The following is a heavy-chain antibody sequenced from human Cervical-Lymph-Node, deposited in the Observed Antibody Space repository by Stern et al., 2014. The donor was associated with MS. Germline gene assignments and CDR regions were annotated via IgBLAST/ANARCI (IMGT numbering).Heavy chain of an antibody. J-gene: IGHJ4*02. CDR1: GYTFTTYT. CDR2: INNNTGNP. Sequence: QVQLVQSGSELKKPGASVKVSCKASGYTFTTYTMNWLRQAPGQGLEWIGWINNNTGNPTYAPGFQGRFVFSLDTSVSTAYLQISSLKAEDTAVYCCARLGGGGNYWGQGTLVTVSS. V-gene: IGHV7-4-1*02. CDR3: ARLGGGGNY. D-gene: IGHD3-16*01.